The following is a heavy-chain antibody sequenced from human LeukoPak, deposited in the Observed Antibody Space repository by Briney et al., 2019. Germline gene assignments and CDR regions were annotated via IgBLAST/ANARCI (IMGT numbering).Heavy chain of an antibody. Sequence: SVKVSCKASGGTFSSYAISWVRQAPGQGLEWMGGIIPIFGTANYAQKFQGRVTITTDESASTAYMELSSLRSEDTAVYYCARGSSYDFWSGYFDYWGQGTLVTVSS. V-gene: IGHV1-69*05. J-gene: IGHJ4*02. D-gene: IGHD3-3*01. CDR2: IIPIFGTA. CDR1: GGTFSSYA. CDR3: ARGSSYDFWSGYFDY.